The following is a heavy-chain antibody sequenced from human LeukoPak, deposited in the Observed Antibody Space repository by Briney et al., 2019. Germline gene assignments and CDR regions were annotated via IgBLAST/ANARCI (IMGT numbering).Heavy chain of an antibody. CDR1: GYTFTSYG. CDR2: ISAYNGNT. Sequence: ASVKVSCKASGYTFTSYGISWVRQAPGQGLEWMGWISAYNGNTNYAQKLQGRVTVTTDTSTSTAYMELRSLRSDDTAVYYCARVALVYSGYEGYDYWGQGTLVTVSS. J-gene: IGHJ4*02. V-gene: IGHV1-18*01. D-gene: IGHD5-12*01. CDR3: ARVALVYSGYEGYDY.